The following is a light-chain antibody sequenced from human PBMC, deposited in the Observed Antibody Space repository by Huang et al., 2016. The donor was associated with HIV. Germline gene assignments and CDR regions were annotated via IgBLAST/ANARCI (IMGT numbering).Light chain of an antibody. V-gene: IGKV1-5*03. Sequence: DIQMTHSPSTLSASVGDRVTITCRASQNINTWLAWYQQKPGKAPNLLIYRASSLQVGVPSRVTGSGSGTEFTLTITSLQPDDLGTYYCQQYNTYLYTFGQGTKLEI. CDR2: RAS. CDR3: QQYNTYLYT. CDR1: QNINTW. J-gene: IGKJ2*01.